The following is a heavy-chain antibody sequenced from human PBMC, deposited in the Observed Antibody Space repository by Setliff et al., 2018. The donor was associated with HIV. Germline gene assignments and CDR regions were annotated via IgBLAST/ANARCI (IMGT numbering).Heavy chain of an antibody. CDR2: IHVANSDT. Sequence: HGESLKISCRASGYAFDNYWIGWVRQMPGKGLEFMGIIHVANSDTKYSPSFQGQVTISADKSISTAYLQWSSLKASDTAMYYCARRMWQQDSKFMYYFDYWGQGTLVTVSS. CDR1: GYAFDNYW. D-gene: IGHD6-13*01. V-gene: IGHV5-51*01. CDR3: ARRMWQQDSKFMYYFDY. J-gene: IGHJ4*02.